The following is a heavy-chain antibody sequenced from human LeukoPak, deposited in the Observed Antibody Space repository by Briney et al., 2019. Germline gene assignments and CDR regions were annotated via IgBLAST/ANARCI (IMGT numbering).Heavy chain of an antibody. D-gene: IGHD6-13*01. CDR3: ARDLGSSKYFQH. J-gene: IGHJ1*01. Sequence: SETLSLTCTVSGYSISSGYYRGWIRQPPGKGLEWIGSISHSGTTYYNPSLKSRVTISVDTSKNQFSLKVSSVTAADTAVYYCARDLGSSKYFQHWGQGTLVTVSS. V-gene: IGHV4-38-2*02. CDR1: GYSISSGYY. CDR2: ISHSGTT.